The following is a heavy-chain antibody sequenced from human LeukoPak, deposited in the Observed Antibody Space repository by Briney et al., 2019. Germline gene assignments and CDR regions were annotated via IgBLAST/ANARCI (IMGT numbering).Heavy chain of an antibody. CDR2: INADGSET. CDR3: ARSAGAPNH. CDR1: GFTFSANP. V-gene: IGHV3-7*03. Sequence: GGSLRLSCAASGFTFSANPMTWVRQAPGKGLQWVANINADGSETHYVDSVKGRFTISRDNAKNSLFLQMNSLRAEDTAIYYCARSAGAPNHWGQGTLVTVSS. J-gene: IGHJ4*02. D-gene: IGHD1-26*01.